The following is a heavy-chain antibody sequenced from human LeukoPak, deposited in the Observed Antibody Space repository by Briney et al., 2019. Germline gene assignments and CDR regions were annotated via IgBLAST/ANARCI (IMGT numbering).Heavy chain of an antibody. CDR1: GFTFSSYA. D-gene: IGHD1-14*01. CDR3: AKARTPGVFEYFQH. CDR2: ISGSGGST. V-gene: IGHV3-23*01. Sequence: GGSLRLSCAASGFTFSSYAMSWVRQAPGKGLEGVLVISGSGGSTYYADSVKGRFTISRDNSKNTLYLQMNSLRAKDTAVYYCAKARTPGVFEYFQHWGQGALVTVSS. J-gene: IGHJ1*01.